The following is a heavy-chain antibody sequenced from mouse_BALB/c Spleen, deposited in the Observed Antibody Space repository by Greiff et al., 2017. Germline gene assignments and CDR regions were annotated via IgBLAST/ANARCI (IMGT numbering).Heavy chain of an antibody. J-gene: IGHJ4*01. V-gene: IGHV1-18*01. CDR2: LNPNNGGT. CDR1: GSTFTDYN. Sequence: VQLKESGPELVQPGASVKIPCQASGSTFTDYNMDWVKQSHGKSLEWIGDLNPNNGGTIYNQKFKGTATLTVAKSSRPAYMELRSLTSEDTAVYYCARRGYAMDYWGQGTSVTVSS. CDR3: ARRGYAMDY.